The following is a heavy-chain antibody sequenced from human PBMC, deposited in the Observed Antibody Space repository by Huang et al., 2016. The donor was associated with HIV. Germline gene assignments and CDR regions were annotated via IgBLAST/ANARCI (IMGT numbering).Heavy chain of an antibody. CDR3: ARGSAGVLWFGEM. CDR2: ISYDGSNQ. V-gene: IGHV3-30*04. Sequence: QERLVESGGGVVQPGRSLRLPCAASVFTFSSYAMHWVRQAPGKGLEWVAVISYDGSNQHYVDSVKGRFTISRDNSKKMLYLQMNSLRMGDTAVYYCARGSAGVLWFGEMWGQGTLVTVSS. D-gene: IGHD3-10*01. CDR1: VFTFSSYA. J-gene: IGHJ4*02.